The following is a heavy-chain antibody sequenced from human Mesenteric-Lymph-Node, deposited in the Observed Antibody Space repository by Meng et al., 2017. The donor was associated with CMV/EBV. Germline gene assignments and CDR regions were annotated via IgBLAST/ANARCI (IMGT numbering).Heavy chain of an antibody. J-gene: IGHJ4*02. CDR2: INHSGST. V-gene: IGHV4-34*01. D-gene: IGHD3-9*01. CDR1: GGSFSGYY. CDR3: ARGSSYDILTGYFDY. Sequence: QVQFPHGGAGLLKPSETLSVTCAVYGGSFSGYYWNWIRQSPEKGLEWIGEINHSGSTTYNPSFTSRIIISVDASTNQISLNMSSVTAADTAVYYCARGSSYDILTGYFDYWGQGALVTVSS.